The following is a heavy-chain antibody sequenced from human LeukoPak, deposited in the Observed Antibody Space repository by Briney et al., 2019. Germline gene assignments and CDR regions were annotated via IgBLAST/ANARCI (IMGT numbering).Heavy chain of an antibody. CDR1: GYSFTSYW. V-gene: IGHV5-51*01. J-gene: IGHJ6*02. CDR2: IYPCDSDT. Sequence: GESLEISCKGSGYSFTSYWIGWVRQMPGKGLEWMGIIYPCDSDTRYSPSFQGQVTISADKSISTAYLQWSSLKASDTAMYYCARASPPLYCSSTSCRPGAPDGMDVWGQGTTVTVSS. CDR3: ARASPPLYCSSTSCRPGAPDGMDV. D-gene: IGHD2-2*01.